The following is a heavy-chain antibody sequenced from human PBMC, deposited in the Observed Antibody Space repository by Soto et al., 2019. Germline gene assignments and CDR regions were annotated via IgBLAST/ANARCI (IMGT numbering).Heavy chain of an antibody. D-gene: IGHD3-22*01. J-gene: IGHJ4*02. Sequence: GGSLRLSCAASGFTFSSYGMHWVRQAPGKGLEWVAVISYDGSNKYYADSVKGRFTISRDNSKNTLYLQMNSLRAEDTAVYYCAKEPRRSGYYAYYFDYWGQGTLVTVSS. CDR2: ISYDGSNK. V-gene: IGHV3-30*18. CDR1: GFTFSSYG. CDR3: AKEPRRSGYYAYYFDY.